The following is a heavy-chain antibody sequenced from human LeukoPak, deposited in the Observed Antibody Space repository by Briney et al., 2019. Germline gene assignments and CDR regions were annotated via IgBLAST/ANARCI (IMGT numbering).Heavy chain of an antibody. J-gene: IGHJ4*02. D-gene: IGHD3-16*02. CDR3: ARVRDYVWGSYRLPLPTPFDY. Sequence: SDTLSLTCAVYGGSFSGYYWSWIRQPPGKGLEWIGEINHSGSTNYNPSLKSRVTISVDTSKNQFSLKLSSVTAADTAVYYCARVRDYVWGSYRLPLPTPFDYWGQGTLVTVSS. V-gene: IGHV4-34*01. CDR2: INHSGST. CDR1: GGSFSGYY.